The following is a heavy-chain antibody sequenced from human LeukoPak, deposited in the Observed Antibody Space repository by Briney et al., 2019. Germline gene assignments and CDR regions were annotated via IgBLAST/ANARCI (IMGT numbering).Heavy chain of an antibody. CDR3: AKNYGDYRNYGMDV. CDR2: ISYDGSNK. D-gene: IGHD4-17*01. V-gene: IGHV3-30*18. J-gene: IGHJ6*02. Sequence: GGSLRLSCAASGFTFSSYGMHWVRQAPGKGLEWVAVISYDGSNKYYADSVKGRFTISRDNSKNTLYLQMNSLRAEDTAVYYCAKNYGDYRNYGMDVWGQGTTVTVSS. CDR1: GFTFSSYG.